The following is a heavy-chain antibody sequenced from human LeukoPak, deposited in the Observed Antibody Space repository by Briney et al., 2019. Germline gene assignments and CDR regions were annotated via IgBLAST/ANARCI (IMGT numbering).Heavy chain of an antibody. CDR2: IDATSGTI. J-gene: IGHJ4*02. V-gene: IGHV3-48*03. CDR3: ARDATVGVPGTLYFDH. CDR1: GFSFSTYE. Sequence: PGGPLRLSCAASGFSFSTYEMNWVRQAPGKGLEWVSYIDATSGTIHYGDSVKGRFTISRDNAKNSLYLQMNSLRVEDTAVYYCARDATVGVPGTLYFDHWGQGILVTVSS. D-gene: IGHD6-19*01.